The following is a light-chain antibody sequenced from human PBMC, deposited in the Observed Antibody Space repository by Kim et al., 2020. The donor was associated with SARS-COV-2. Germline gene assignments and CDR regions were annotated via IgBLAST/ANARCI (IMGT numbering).Light chain of an antibody. Sequence: SPGERATLSCRASQSVSSYLAWYQQKPGQAPRLLIYDASNRATGIPARFSGSGSGTDFTLTISSLEPEDSAVYYCQQRSNWPPKYTFGQGTKLEI. J-gene: IGKJ2*01. CDR3: QQRSNWPPKYT. V-gene: IGKV3-11*01. CDR2: DAS. CDR1: QSVSSY.